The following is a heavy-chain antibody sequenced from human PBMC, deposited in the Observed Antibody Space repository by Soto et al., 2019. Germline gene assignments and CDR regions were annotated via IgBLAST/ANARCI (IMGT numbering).Heavy chain of an antibody. J-gene: IGHJ4*02. CDR3: ARGGAYGDYRSDF. V-gene: IGHV3-74*01. Sequence: VGSLRLSCAASGFNFSVYWMHWVRQAPGKGLVWVARLNSDGTYASSADSVKGRLTISRDNAKNTLYLQLNSLRAEDTAVYYCARGGAYGDYRSDFWGQGTLVTVSS. CDR2: LNSDGTYA. CDR1: GFNFSVYW. D-gene: IGHD4-17*01.